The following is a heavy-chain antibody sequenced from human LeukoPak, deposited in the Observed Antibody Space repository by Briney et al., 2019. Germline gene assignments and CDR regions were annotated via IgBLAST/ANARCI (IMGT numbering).Heavy chain of an antibody. Sequence: PGGSLRLSCAASGFTFSSYWMSWVRQAPGKGLEWVANIKQDGSEKYYVDSVKGRFTISRENAKNSLYLQMNDLRDGDTAVYYCARELVGPGHWYFDLWGRGTLVTVSS. D-gene: IGHD2-15*01. V-gene: IGHV3-7*01. CDR1: GFTFSSYW. CDR3: ARELVGPGHWYFDL. CDR2: IKQDGSEK. J-gene: IGHJ2*01.